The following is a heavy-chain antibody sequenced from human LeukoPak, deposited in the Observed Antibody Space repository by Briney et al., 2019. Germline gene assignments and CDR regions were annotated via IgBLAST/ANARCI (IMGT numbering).Heavy chain of an antibody. D-gene: IGHD3-22*01. J-gene: IGHJ4*02. CDR3: ATAYYYDSSGYSQTGGDY. V-gene: IGHV1-18*01. Sequence: APVKVSCKASGYTFTSYGISWVRQAPGQGLEWMGWISAYNGNTNYAQKLQGRVTMTTDTSTSTAYMELRSLRLDDTAVYYCATAYYYDSSGYSQTGGDYWGQGTLVTVSS. CDR1: GYTFTSYG. CDR2: ISAYNGNT.